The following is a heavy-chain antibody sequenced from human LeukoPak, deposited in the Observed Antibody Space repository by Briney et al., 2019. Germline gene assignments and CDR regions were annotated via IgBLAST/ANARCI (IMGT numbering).Heavy chain of an antibody. J-gene: IGHJ4*02. CDR3: ARETAVAIDY. CDR1: GFTFSSYA. V-gene: IGHV3-30-3*01. CDR2: ISYDGSNK. Sequence: GGSLRLSCAASGFTFSSYAMHWVRQAPGKGLEWVAVISYDGSNKYYADSVKGRFTISRDNAKNSLYLQMNSLRDEDTAVYYCARETAVAIDYWGQGTLVTVSS. D-gene: IGHD5-18*01.